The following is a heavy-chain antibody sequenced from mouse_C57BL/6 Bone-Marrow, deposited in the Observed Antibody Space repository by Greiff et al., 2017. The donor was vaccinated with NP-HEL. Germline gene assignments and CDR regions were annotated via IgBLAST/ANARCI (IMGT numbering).Heavy chain of an antibody. V-gene: IGHV5-6*01. J-gene: IGHJ1*03. CDR3: ARQRGFHWYFDV. CDR2: ISSGGSYT. Sequence: EVHLVESGGDLVKPGGSLKLSCAASGFTFSSYGMSWVRQTPDKRLEWVATISSGGSYTYYLDSVKGRFTISRDNAKNTLYLQMSSLKSEDTAMYYCARQRGFHWYFDVWGTGTTVTVSS. CDR1: GFTFSSYG.